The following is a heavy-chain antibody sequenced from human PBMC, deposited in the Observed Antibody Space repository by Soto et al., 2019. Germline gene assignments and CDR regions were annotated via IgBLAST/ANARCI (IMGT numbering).Heavy chain of an antibody. Sequence: GGSLRLSCAASGFTFSDYWMHSVRQPPGKGLMWVSRIDPDGSTSNYADSVKGRFTISRHNSKNTLYLQMNSLRAEDTAVYYCATGIMITFGGAPRRSGAFDIWGQGTMVTVSS. D-gene: IGHD3-16*01. CDR3: ATGIMITFGGAPRRSGAFDI. V-gene: IGHV3-74*01. CDR1: GFTFSDYW. J-gene: IGHJ3*02. CDR2: IDPDGSTS.